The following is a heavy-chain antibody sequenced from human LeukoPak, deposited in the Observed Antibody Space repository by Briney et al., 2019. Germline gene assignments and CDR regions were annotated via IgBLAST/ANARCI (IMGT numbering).Heavy chain of an antibody. D-gene: IGHD5-24*01. J-gene: IGHJ4*02. CDR2: INPNSGVT. CDR3: ARTWGVEMATISTIDY. CDR1: GYTFTGYF. Sequence: ASVKVSCKASGYTFTGYFMHWVRQAPGQGLERLGWINPNSGVTNYAQKFQGRVTMARDTSISTAYMELSRLRSDDTAVYYCARTWGVEMATISTIDYWGQGTLVTVSS. V-gene: IGHV1-2*02.